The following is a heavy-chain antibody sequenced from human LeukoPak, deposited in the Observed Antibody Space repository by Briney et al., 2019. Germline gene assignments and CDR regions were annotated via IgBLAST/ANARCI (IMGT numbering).Heavy chain of an antibody. V-gene: IGHV3-66*04. D-gene: IGHD6-13*01. Sequence: GGSLRLSCAVSGLSVSASHMAWVRQAPGKGLERVSLIYGDGKTEYIDSVKDRFIISRDTSKNSLLLHISALRVEDTATYRCGGRRASPSDSSSFYYPYDYWGQGTPVIVSS. J-gene: IGHJ4*02. CDR2: IYGDGKT. CDR3: GGRRASPSDSSSFYYPYDY. CDR1: GLSVSASH.